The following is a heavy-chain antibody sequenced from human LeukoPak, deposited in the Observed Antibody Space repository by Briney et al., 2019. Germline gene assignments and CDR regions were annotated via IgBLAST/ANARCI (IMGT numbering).Heavy chain of an antibody. V-gene: IGHV4-59*08. J-gene: IGHJ4*02. CDR1: GGSISSYY. CDR3: ARLRSYGTFDY. Sequence: TSETLSLTCTVSGGSISSYYWSWIRQPPGKGLEWIGYIYYSGSTNYNPSLKSRVTISVDTSKNQFSLKLSSVTAADTAVYYCARLRSYGTFDYWGQGTLVTVSS. D-gene: IGHD5-18*01. CDR2: IYYSGST.